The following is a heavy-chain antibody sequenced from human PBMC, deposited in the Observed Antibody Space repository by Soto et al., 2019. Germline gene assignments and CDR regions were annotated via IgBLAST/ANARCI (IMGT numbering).Heavy chain of an antibody. CDR2: ISWNDDK. Sequence: GLDLEWLALISWNDDKHYSSSLKTRLTITKDTSKNQVVLTMINMDPVDTGTYYCAHSYCSSTSCYRGFDYWGQGTLVTVSS. J-gene: IGHJ4*02. D-gene: IGHD2-2*01. CDR3: AHSYCSSTSCYRGFDY. V-gene: IGHV2-5*01.